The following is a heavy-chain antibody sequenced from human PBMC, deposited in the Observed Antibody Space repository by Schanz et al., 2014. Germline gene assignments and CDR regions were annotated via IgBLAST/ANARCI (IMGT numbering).Heavy chain of an antibody. CDR2: IIPIHGIV. Sequence: QVQLVQSGAEVKKPGSSMKVSCKASGGTFSTYPINWLRQAPGQGLEWMGRIIPIHGIVNYAQRFQDRVRITADKSTSTAYMELSSLRSDDTAVYYCARNVIATGRAFDLWGPGTMVTVSS. D-gene: IGHD6-13*01. J-gene: IGHJ3*01. CDR3: ARNVIATGRAFDL. CDR1: GGTFSTYP. V-gene: IGHV1-69*02.